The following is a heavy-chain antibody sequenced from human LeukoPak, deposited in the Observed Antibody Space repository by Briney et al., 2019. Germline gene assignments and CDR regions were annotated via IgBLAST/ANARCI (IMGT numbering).Heavy chain of an antibody. D-gene: IGHD3-16*02. J-gene: IGHJ4*02. CDR3: TQELYDYVWGSHRLDY. CDR2: IKSKTDGGTT. Sequence: GGSLRLSCAASGFTFSNAWMSWVRQAPGKGLEWVGRIKSKTDGGTTDYAAPVKGRFTISRDDSKNRLYLQMNSLKTEDTAVYYCTQELYDYVWGSHRLDYWGQGTLVTVSS. V-gene: IGHV3-15*01. CDR1: GFTFSNAW.